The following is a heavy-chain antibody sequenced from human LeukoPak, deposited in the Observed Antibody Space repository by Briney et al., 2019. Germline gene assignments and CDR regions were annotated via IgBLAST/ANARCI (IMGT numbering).Heavy chain of an antibody. D-gene: IGHD5/OR15-5a*01. CDR3: ARRLRLKNPGGDAFDI. J-gene: IGHJ3*02. V-gene: IGHV4-59*08. CDR1: GDSINNYY. CDR2: IYYSGST. Sequence: SETLSLTCSVSGDSINNYYWNWIRQPPGKGLEWIGYIYYSGSTRYNPSLQSRVTMSIVTSKTQFSLKLDSVTAADTAVYYCARRLRLKNPGGDAFDIWGQGTVVTVSS.